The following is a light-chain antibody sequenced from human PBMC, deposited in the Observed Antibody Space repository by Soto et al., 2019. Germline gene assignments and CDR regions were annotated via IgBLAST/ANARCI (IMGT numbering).Light chain of an antibody. CDR2: YDS. Sequence: SYELTQPPSVSVAPGKTARITCGGNNIGSKSVHWYQQKPGQAPVLVIYYDSDRPSGIPERFSGSNSGNTATLTISRVEAGYEADYYCQVWDSSSDHVVFGGGTKRTVL. J-gene: IGLJ2*01. CDR3: QVWDSSSDHVV. CDR1: NIGSKS. V-gene: IGLV3-21*04.